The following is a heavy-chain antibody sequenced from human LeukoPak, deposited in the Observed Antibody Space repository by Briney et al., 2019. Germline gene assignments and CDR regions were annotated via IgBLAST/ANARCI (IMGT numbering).Heavy chain of an antibody. J-gene: IGHJ4*02. CDR2: ISGSGGST. Sequence: TGGSLRLSCAASGFTFSSYAMSWVRQAPGKGLEWVSAISGSGGSTYYADSVKGRFTISRDNSKNTLYLQMNSLRAEDTAVYYCAKSERLVWWPFDYWGQGTLVTVSS. CDR3: AKSERLVWWPFDY. CDR1: GFTFSSYA. V-gene: IGHV3-23*01. D-gene: IGHD1-26*01.